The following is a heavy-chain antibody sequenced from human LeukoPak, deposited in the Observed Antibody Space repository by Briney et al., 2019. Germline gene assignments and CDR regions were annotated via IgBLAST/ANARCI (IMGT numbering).Heavy chain of an antibody. CDR2: ITSNIYT. V-gene: IGHV3-21*06. J-gene: IGHJ4*02. CDR3: ARERDTSMVALDS. Sequence: GGSLRLSCAASGFTFSSYSLNWVRQAPGKGLEWVSCITSNIYTYYADSVRGRFTISRDNSQNSVHLVMNSLRAEDTAVYYCARERDTSMVALDSWGQGTLVTVSS. D-gene: IGHD5-18*01. CDR1: GFTFSSYS.